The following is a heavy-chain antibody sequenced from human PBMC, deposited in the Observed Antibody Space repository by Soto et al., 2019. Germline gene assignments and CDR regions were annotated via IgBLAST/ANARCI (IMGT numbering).Heavy chain of an antibody. CDR3: AKCSPRYSSGLKEYDFDY. Sequence: EVQLLESGGGLVQPGGSLRLSCAASGFTFSSYAMSWVRQAPGKGLEWVSTISGSGGSTYYADSVKGRFTISRDNSKNTLYLQVNSLRAEDTAVYYCAKCSPRYSSGLKEYDFDYWGQGTLVIVSS. CDR2: ISGSGGST. CDR1: GFTFSSYA. J-gene: IGHJ4*02. D-gene: IGHD6-19*01. V-gene: IGHV3-23*01.